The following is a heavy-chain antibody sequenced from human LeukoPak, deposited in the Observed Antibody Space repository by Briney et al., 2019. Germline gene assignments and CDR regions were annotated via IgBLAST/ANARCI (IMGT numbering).Heavy chain of an antibody. Sequence: ASVTVSCTASGYTFTIYGISWVRQASGQGLEWMGWISAYNGNTNYAQKLQGRVTMTTDTSTSTAYMELRSLRSDDTAVYYCARDRIGGATFDYWGQGTLVTVSS. CDR1: GYTFTIYG. J-gene: IGHJ4*02. V-gene: IGHV1-18*01. CDR2: ISAYNGNT. D-gene: IGHD1-26*01. CDR3: ARDRIGGATFDY.